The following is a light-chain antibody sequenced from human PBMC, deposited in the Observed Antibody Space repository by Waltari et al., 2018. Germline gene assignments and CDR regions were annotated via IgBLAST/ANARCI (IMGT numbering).Light chain of an antibody. CDR1: QTIGRY. J-gene: IGKJ2*01. Sequence: TCRASQTIGRYLFWYQHTPGTAPKLLISTASTLQGGVPSRYSGRGSGTDFTLTISSLQPEDFATYYCQQSYSTPRTFGQGTKLEIK. CDR3: QQSYSTPRT. V-gene: IGKV1-39*01. CDR2: TAS.